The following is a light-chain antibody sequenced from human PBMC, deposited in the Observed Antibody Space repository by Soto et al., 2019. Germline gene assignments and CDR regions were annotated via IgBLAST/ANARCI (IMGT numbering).Light chain of an antibody. Sequence: EIVMTQSTDSLAVSLGERATINCKSRESLLYSPDKKNYLAWYQQKPGQPPKLLISWASTRESGVPDRFSGSGSGTDFTLSISRLQPEDVAVYYCQQYYSTPLTFGGGTKVDI. CDR2: WAS. CDR1: ESLLYSPDKKNY. V-gene: IGKV4-1*01. J-gene: IGKJ4*01. CDR3: QQYYSTPLT.